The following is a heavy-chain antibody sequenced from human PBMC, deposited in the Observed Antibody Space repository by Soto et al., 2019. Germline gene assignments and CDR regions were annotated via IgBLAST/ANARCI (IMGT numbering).Heavy chain of an antibody. CDR3: ARGGSTFGGVIVVMFDY. V-gene: IGHV1-46*01. CDR2: INPSGGST. Sequence: GASVKVSCKASGYSFTRYYMHCVRQAPGQGLEWMGIINPSGGSTSYAQKFQGRVTMTRDTSTSTVYMELSSLRSEDTAVYYCARGGSTFGGVIVVMFDYRGQGTLVTVSS. CDR1: GYSFTRYY. J-gene: IGHJ4*02. D-gene: IGHD3-16*02.